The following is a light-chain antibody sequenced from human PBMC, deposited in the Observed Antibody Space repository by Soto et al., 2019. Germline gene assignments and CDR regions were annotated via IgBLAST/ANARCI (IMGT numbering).Light chain of an antibody. J-gene: IGLJ2*01. CDR1: SSDVGAYNY. Sequence: QSVLIQPASVSGSPGQSITISCTGTSSDVGAYNYVSWYQQHPGKAPKFMIFDVSSRPSGVSNRFSGSKSGNTASLTISGLQAEDEADYYCSSYTTNSTRVFGGGTKLTVL. V-gene: IGLV2-14*01. CDR2: DVS. CDR3: SSYTTNSTRV.